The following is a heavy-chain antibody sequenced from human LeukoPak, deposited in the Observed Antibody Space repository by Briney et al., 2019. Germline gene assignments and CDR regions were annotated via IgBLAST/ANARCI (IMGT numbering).Heavy chain of an antibody. D-gene: IGHD1-26*01. CDR3: AKAPKGELLNFDY. V-gene: IGHV3-9*01. CDR2: ISWNSGSI. CDR1: GFTFSNYA. Sequence: PGGSLRLSCAASGFTFSNYAMSWVRQAPGKGLEWVSGISWNSGSIGYADSVKGRFTISRDSAKNSLYLQMNSLRAEDTALYYCAKAPKGELLNFDYWGQGTLVTVSS. J-gene: IGHJ4*02.